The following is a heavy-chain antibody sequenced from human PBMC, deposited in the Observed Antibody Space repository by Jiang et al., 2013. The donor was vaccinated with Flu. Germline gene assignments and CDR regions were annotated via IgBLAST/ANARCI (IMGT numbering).Heavy chain of an antibody. J-gene: IGHJ1*01. D-gene: IGHD3-22*01. V-gene: IGHV4-39*01. CDR2: IYYSGST. CDR3: ARNGGHSSGYYYLVEYFQH. CDR1: GGSISSSSYY. Sequence: GSGLVKPSETLSLTCTVSGGSISSSSYYWGWIRQPPGKGLEWIGSIYYSGSTYYNPSLKSRVTISVDTSKNQFSLKLSSVTAADTAVYYCARNGGHSSGYYYLVEYFQHWGPGHRGHRLL.